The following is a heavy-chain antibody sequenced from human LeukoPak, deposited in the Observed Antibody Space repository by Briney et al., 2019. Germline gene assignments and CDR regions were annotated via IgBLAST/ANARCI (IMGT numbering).Heavy chain of an antibody. J-gene: IGHJ6*03. CDR2: INHSGST. CDR3: ARAGAAAGTYYYYYMDV. Sequence: SETLSLTCAVYGGSFSGYYWSWIRQPPGKGLEWIGEINHSGSTNYNPSLKSRVTISVDTSKNQFSLKLSSVTAADTAVYYCARAGAAAGTYYYYYMDVWGKGTTVTVSS. V-gene: IGHV4-34*01. D-gene: IGHD6-13*01. CDR1: GGSFSGYY.